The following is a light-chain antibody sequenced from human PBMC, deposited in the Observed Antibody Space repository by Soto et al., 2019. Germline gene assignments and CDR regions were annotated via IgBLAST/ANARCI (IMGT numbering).Light chain of an antibody. CDR1: ESVRSD. J-gene: IGKJ5*01. CDR3: QQYNRWPPIT. CDR2: DAS. Sequence: EIVMTQSPATLSVSPGERATLSCRASESVRSDLAWYQQKPGQAPRLLIYDASTRATGIPARFSGAGSGTEFTLTISSLQSEDSAVYYCQQYNRWPPITFGQGTRREIK. V-gene: IGKV3-15*01.